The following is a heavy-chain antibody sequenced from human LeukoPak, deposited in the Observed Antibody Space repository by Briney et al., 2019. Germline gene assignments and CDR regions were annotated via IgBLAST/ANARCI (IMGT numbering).Heavy chain of an antibody. J-gene: IGHJ3*02. V-gene: IGHV4-39*07. CDR2: IHYSGST. CDR3: ARDESLDAFDI. Sequence: SETLSLTCTVSGGSITSSTYYWGWVRQPPGKGLEWIGSIHYSGSTNYNPSLKSRVTISIDTSKNQFSLRLSSVTAADTAVYYCARDESLDAFDIWGQGTMVTVSS. CDR1: GGSITSSTYY.